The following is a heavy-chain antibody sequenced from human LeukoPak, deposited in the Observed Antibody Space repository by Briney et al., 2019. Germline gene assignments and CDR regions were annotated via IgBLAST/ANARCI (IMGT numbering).Heavy chain of an antibody. D-gene: IGHD1-26*01. CDR1: GFTFSNYG. V-gene: IGHV3-48*04. Sequence: PGGSLRLSCAASGFTFSNYGMHWVRQAPGKGLEWVSYISSSGSTIYYADSVKGRFTISRDNAKNSLYLQMNSLRAEDTAVYYCARDRGSGSYYLDYWGQGTLVTVSS. CDR2: ISSSGSTI. J-gene: IGHJ4*02. CDR3: ARDRGSGSYYLDY.